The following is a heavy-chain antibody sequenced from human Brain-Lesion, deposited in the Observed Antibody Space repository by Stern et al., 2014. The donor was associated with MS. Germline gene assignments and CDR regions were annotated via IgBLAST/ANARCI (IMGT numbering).Heavy chain of an antibody. D-gene: IGHD2-21*01. CDR1: GLTFDDYA. Sequence: VQLVESGGVVVQPGGSLRLSCAASGLTFDDYAMHWVRQAPGKGREWVSLITWDGGSTSYTDSVKGRFSISRDNRKSFLYLQMNSLRPEDTALYYCAGGLGFWGRGTLVTVSS. J-gene: IGHJ4*02. V-gene: IGHV3-43D*03. CDR2: ITWDGGST. CDR3: AGGLGF.